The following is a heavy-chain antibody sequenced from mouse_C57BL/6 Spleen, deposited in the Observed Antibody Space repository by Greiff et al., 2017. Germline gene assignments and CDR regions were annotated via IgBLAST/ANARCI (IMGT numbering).Heavy chain of an antibody. CDR1: GYTFTDYY. V-gene: IGHV1-26*01. D-gene: IGHD2-1*01. Sequence: VQLQQSGPELVKPGASVKISCKASGYTFTDYYMNWVKQSHGKSLEWIGDINPNNGGTSYNQKLKGKATLTVEKSSSTAYMELRSLTSEDSAVYYCARTGTGVSFHYWGQGTTLTVSS. J-gene: IGHJ2*01. CDR2: INPNNGGT. CDR3: ARTGTGVSFHY.